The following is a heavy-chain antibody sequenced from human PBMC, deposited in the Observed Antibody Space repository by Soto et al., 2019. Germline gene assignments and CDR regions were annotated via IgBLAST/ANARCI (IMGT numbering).Heavy chain of an antibody. Sequence: SETLSLTCTVSGGSISSSSYYWGWIRQPPGKGLEWIGSIYYSGSTYYNPSLKSRVTISVDTSKNQFSLKLSSVTAADTAGYYCATLGSEYFDYWGQGTLVTVSS. V-gene: IGHV4-39*01. J-gene: IGHJ4*02. D-gene: IGHD2-15*01. CDR3: ATLGSEYFDY. CDR1: GGSISSSSYY. CDR2: IYYSGST.